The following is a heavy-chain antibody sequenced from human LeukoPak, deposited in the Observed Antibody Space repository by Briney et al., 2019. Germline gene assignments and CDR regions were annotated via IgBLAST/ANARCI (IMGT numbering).Heavy chain of an antibody. J-gene: IGHJ6*02. V-gene: IGHV1-46*01. D-gene: IGHD2-15*01. CDR1: GYTFTSYY. CDR3: ARGGVGQSPPYYYGMDV. Sequence: ASVKVSCKASGYTFTSYYMHWVRQAPGQGLEWMGIINPSGGSTSYAQKFQGRVTMTRDTSTSTVYMELSSLRSEDTAVYYCARGGVGQSPPYYYGMDVWGQGTTVTVSS. CDR2: INPSGGST.